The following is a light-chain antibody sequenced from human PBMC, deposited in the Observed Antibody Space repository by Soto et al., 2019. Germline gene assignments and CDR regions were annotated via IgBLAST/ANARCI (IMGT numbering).Light chain of an antibody. V-gene: IGKV1-39*01. CDR1: QGISNY. CDR3: QQSYGTPIT. CDR2: VAS. J-gene: IGKJ5*01. Sequence: DIQLTQSPSFLSASVGDRVTITCRASQGISNYLAWYQQRPGKAPNLLIYVASSLQSEVPSRFSGSGSGTDFTLTITSLQPEDFATYYCQQSYGTPITFGQGTHWRL.